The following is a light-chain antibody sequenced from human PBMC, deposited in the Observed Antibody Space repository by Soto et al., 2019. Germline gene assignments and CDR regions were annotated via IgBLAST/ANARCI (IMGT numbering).Light chain of an antibody. CDR3: QSYDSSLRGSL. CDR1: SSNIGAGYD. CDR2: ENN. J-gene: IGLJ2*01. V-gene: IGLV1-40*01. Sequence: QSVLTQPPSVSGAPGQRVTISCTGSSSNIGAGYDVHWYQQLPETAPKLLIYENNNRPSGVPDRFSGSKSGASASLAITGLQVEDEADYYCQSYDSSLRGSLFGGGTKVTVL.